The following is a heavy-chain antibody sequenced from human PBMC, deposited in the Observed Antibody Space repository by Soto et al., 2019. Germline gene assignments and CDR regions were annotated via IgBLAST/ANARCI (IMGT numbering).Heavy chain of an antibody. CDR1: GFTFSSYA. V-gene: IGHV3-30-3*01. D-gene: IGHD3-3*01. CDR2: ISYDGANK. Sequence: GGSLRLSCAASGFTFSSYAMHWVRQAPGKGLEWVAFISYDGANKYYADSVQGRFSISRDNSKNTLFLQMDSLRAEDTAVYYCARSGGVYDFWSGYPSFDYWGQGTLVTVSS. CDR3: ARSGGVYDFWSGYPSFDY. J-gene: IGHJ4*02.